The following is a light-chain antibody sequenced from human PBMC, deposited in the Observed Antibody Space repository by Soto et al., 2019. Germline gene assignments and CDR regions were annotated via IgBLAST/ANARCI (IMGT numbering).Light chain of an antibody. J-gene: IGKJ2*01. CDR3: QQYYSTLMYT. CDR2: WAS. Sequence: DIVMTQSPDSLAVSLGERATINCKSSQSVLYSSNNKNYLAWHQQKPGQPPKLLIYWASTRESGVPDRFSGSGSGTDFTLTISSLQAEDVAVYYCQQYYSTLMYTFGQGTKLEIK. CDR1: QSVLYSSNNKNY. V-gene: IGKV4-1*01.